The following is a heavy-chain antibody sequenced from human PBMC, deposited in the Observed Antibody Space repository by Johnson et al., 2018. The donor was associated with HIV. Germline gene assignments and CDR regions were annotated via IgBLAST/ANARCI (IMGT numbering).Heavy chain of an antibody. D-gene: IGHD2-15*01. V-gene: IGHV3-53*01. CDR3: ARDWAACSGGSCRGNAFDI. Sequence: VQLVESGGGLIQPGGSLRLSCAASGFIVSSNYMSWVRQAPGKGLEWVSVIYSGGSTYYADSVKGRFTISRDNPKNTLYLQMNSLRAEDTAVYYRARDWAACSGGSCRGNAFDIWGQGTMVTVSS. J-gene: IGHJ3*02. CDR2: IYSGGST. CDR1: GFIVSSNY.